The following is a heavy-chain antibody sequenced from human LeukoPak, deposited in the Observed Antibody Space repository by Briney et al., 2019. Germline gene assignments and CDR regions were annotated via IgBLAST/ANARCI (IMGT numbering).Heavy chain of an antibody. D-gene: IGHD6-13*01. Sequence: GESLKISCKGSGYSFTSYWISWVRQMPGKGLEWMGRIDTSDSYTNYNPSFQGHVTISADKSISTAYLQWSSLKASDTAMYYCASVSSSWYVNWFAPWGQGTLVTVSS. CDR1: GYSFTSYW. J-gene: IGHJ5*02. V-gene: IGHV5-10-1*01. CDR2: IDTSDSYT. CDR3: ASVSSSWYVNWFAP.